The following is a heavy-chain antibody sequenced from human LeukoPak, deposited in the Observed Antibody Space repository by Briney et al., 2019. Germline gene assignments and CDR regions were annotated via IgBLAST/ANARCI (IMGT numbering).Heavy chain of an antibody. CDR2: IYYSGST. J-gene: IGHJ5*02. CDR3: ARIWSGQAYSSGWSDRSSYNWFDP. V-gene: IGHV4-59*01. D-gene: IGHD6-19*01. CDR1: GGSISSYY. Sequence: SETLSLTCTVSGGSISSYYWSWIRQPPGKGLEWIEYIYYSGSTNYNPSLKSRVTISVDTSKNQFSLKLSSVAAADTAVYYCARIWSGQAYSSGWSDRSSYNWFDPWGQGTLVTVSS.